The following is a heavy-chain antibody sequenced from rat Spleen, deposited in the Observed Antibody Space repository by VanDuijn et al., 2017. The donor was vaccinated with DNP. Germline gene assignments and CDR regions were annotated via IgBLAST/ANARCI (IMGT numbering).Heavy chain of an antibody. Sequence: EVPLQESGSGLVKPSQSLSLTCSVTLYSITSNYWGWIRKFPGNKLEYIGHISYSGSTNYNPSLKSRLSTTRDTSKNHFLLHLNSVTTEDTATYYCARWTRYFDYWGQGIMVTVSS. V-gene: IGHV3-1*01. J-gene: IGHJ2*01. D-gene: IGHD1-7*01. CDR1: LYSITSNY. CDR3: ARWTRYFDY. CDR2: ISYSGST.